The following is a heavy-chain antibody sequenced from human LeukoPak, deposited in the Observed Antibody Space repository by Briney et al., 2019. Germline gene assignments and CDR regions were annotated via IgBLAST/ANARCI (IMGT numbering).Heavy chain of an antibody. J-gene: IGHJ4*02. Sequence: ASVKVSYKASGYTLTSYGISCVRQAPGQALEWMGWISANNGNTNYAQKLQGRVTMTTDTSTSTAYMELSRLRSDDTAVYYCARVTGGIVVVPAAIPYYFDYWGQGTLVTVSS. CDR3: ARVTGGIVVVPAAIPYYFDY. CDR1: GYTLTSYG. D-gene: IGHD2-2*01. V-gene: IGHV1-18*01. CDR2: ISANNGNT.